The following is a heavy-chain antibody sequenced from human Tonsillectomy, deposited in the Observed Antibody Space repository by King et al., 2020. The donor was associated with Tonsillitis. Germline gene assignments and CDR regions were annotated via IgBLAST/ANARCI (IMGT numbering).Heavy chain of an antibody. J-gene: IGHJ6*02. V-gene: IGHV3-30-3*01. CDR2: ISYDGSNK. D-gene: IGHD3-3*01. CDR1: GFTFSSYA. Sequence: VQLVQSGGGVVQPGRSLRLSCAASGFTFSSYAMHWVRQAPGKGLEWVAVISYDGSNKYYADSVKGGFTISRDNSKNTRYLQMNSLRAEDTAVYYCAREKFRYDVWSGYYPYYYDGMDVWGQGTTVTVSS. CDR3: AREKFRYDVWSGYYPYYYDGMDV.